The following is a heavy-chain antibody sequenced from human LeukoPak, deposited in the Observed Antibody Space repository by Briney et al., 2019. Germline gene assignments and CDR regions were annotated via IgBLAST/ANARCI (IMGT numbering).Heavy chain of an antibody. CDR1: GYTFTGYY. Sequence: ASVKVSCKASGYTFTGYYMHWVRQAPGQGLEWMGWISAYNGNTNYAQKLQGRVTMTTDTSTSTAYMELRSLRSDDTAVYYCARRYCSGGSCLAGDYWGQGTLVTVSS. CDR3: ARRYCSGGSCLAGDY. D-gene: IGHD2-15*01. J-gene: IGHJ4*02. V-gene: IGHV1-18*04. CDR2: ISAYNGNT.